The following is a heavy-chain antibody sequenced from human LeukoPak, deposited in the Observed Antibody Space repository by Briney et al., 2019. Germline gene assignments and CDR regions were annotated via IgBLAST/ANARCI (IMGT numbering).Heavy chain of an antibody. CDR1: GYTFTSYS. CDR3: ARSGSTAGYYDFWRPFDP. J-gene: IGHJ5*02. CDR2: ISAYNGNT. D-gene: IGHD3-3*01. Sequence: ASVKVSCKASGYTFTSYSISWVRQAPGQGLEWMGWISAYNGNTNYAQKLQGRVTMTTDTSTSTAYMELRSLRSDDTAVYYCARSGSTAGYYDFWRPFDPWGQGTLVTVSS. V-gene: IGHV1-18*01.